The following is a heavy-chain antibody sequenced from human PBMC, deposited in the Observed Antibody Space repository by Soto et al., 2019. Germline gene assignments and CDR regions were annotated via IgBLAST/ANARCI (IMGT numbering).Heavy chain of an antibody. CDR2: IKYDGREK. CDR3: ARGTSRYCNSTSCYPAGRFLDY. V-gene: IGHV3-7*01. Sequence: GALRLPCAASGFNFSSYWMNLGRQAPGKGMEWVGNIKYDGREKYYLESVKGRLTISRDNAKNSLYLQMNSLRAEDTAVYYCARGTSRYCNSTSCYPAGRFLDYWGQGTMVTVAS. D-gene: IGHD2-2*01. J-gene: IGHJ4*02. CDR1: GFNFSSYW.